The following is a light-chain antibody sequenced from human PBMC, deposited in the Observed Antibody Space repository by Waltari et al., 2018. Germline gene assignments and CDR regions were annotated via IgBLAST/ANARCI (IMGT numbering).Light chain of an antibody. Sequence: DIPMTQSPSTLSASVGDRITITCRASQSISSWLAWYQQKPGKVPKLLIYQASSLESGVPSRFSGSGSGTEFTLTISSLQPDDFATYYCQQHNSYPITFGQGTRLEIK. CDR3: QQHNSYPIT. V-gene: IGKV1-5*03. J-gene: IGKJ5*01. CDR1: QSISSW. CDR2: QAS.